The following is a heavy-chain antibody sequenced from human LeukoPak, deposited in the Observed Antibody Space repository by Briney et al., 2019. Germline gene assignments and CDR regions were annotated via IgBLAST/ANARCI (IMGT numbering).Heavy chain of an antibody. CDR3: ARRRQLEDAFDI. CDR2: IYHSGST. CDR1: GGSISSGGYY. Sequence: SETLSLTCTVSGGSISSGGYYWSWIRQPPGKGLEWIGYIYHSGSTYYNPSLKSRVTISVDRSKNQFSLKLSSVTAADTAVYYCARRRQLEDAFDIWGQGTMVTVSS. V-gene: IGHV4-30-2*01. D-gene: IGHD6-13*01. J-gene: IGHJ3*02.